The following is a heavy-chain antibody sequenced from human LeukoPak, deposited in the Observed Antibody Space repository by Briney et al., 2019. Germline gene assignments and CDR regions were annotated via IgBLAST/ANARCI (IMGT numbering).Heavy chain of an antibody. D-gene: IGHD1-26*01. V-gene: IGHV4/OR15-8*02. CDR2: ISLSGQT. CDR1: GGSIRSTNW. Sequence: PSQTLSLTCGVAGGSIRSTNWGSWVRQPPGQGLEGIGGISLSGQTNYSPSLNGRVTMSLDESRDQLSLNLTSVTAADTAIYYCSRESGAFCPFGYWGQGTLVIVPP. J-gene: IGHJ4*02. CDR3: SRESGAFCPFGY.